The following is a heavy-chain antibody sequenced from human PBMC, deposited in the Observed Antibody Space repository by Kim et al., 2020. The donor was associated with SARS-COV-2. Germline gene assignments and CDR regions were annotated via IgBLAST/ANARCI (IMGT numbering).Heavy chain of an antibody. D-gene: IGHD3-10*01. CDR3: ARGQGGTHYNRANDF. Sequence: ASVKVSCKTSGYIYTSSGINWVRRAPGQGLEWMGWMDTYNGNTNSAQKFQGRIKMTTDTSTNTAFMELKNLRSDDTAVYYCARGQGGTHYNRANDFWGQGPLVTVSP. CDR2: MDTYNGNT. V-gene: IGHV1-18*01. CDR1: GYIYTSSG. J-gene: IGHJ4*02.